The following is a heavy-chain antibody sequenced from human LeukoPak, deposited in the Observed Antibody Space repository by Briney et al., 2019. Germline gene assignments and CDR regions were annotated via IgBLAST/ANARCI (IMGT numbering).Heavy chain of an antibody. D-gene: IGHD6-6*01. CDR1: GFSLSNYW. Sequence: GGSLRLSCAVSGFSLSNYWIHWVRQAPGKGLEWVAVISYDGSNKYYADSVKGRFTISRDNSKNTLYLQMNSLRAEDTAVYYCARENHKLVVFGGFDPWGQGTLVTVSS. CDR3: ARENHKLVVFGGFDP. J-gene: IGHJ5*02. CDR2: ISYDGSNK. V-gene: IGHV3-30*03.